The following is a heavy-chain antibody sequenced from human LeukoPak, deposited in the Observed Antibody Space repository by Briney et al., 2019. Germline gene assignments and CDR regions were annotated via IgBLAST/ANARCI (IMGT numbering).Heavy chain of an antibody. J-gene: IGHJ5*02. CDR2: IYYIGST. Sequence: SETLSLTCTVSGGSIRSYYWSWIRQPPGKGLECIGYIYYIGSTNYNPSLKSRVTISLDTSKSQFSLKLTSVTPADTAVYCARGGIVGSRTNWFDPWGQGILVTVSS. CDR3: ARGGIVGSRTNWFDP. V-gene: IGHV4-59*01. CDR1: GGSIRSYY. D-gene: IGHD1-26*01.